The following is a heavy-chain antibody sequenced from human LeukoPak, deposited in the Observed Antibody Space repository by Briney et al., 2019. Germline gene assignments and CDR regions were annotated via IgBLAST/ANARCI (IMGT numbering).Heavy chain of an antibody. J-gene: IGHJ4*02. D-gene: IGHD2-2*01. CDR2: ISGSGVTT. CDR1: GFTFSSYA. V-gene: IGHV3-23*01. Sequence: GGSLRLSCAASGFTFSSYAMSWVRQAPGKGLEWVSGISGSGVTTDYADSGKGRFTISRDNSKNTLYLQMNSLRVEDTAVYYCAKGGCSSTSCYGGHVWGQGTLVTVSS. CDR3: AKGGCSSTSCYGGHV.